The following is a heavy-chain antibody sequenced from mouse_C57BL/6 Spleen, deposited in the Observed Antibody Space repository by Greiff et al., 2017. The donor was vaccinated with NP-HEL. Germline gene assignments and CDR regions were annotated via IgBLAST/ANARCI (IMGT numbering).Heavy chain of an antibody. Sequence: EVQLQQSGAELVRPGASVKLSCTASGFNIKDYYMHWVKQRPEQGLEWIGRIDPEDGDTEYAPKFQGKATMTADTSSNTAYLQLSSLTSEDTAVYYCTTHYYGSSGFDYWGQGTTLTVSS. CDR1: GFNIKDYY. CDR3: TTHYYGSSGFDY. D-gene: IGHD1-1*01. V-gene: IGHV14-1*01. J-gene: IGHJ2*01. CDR2: IDPEDGDT.